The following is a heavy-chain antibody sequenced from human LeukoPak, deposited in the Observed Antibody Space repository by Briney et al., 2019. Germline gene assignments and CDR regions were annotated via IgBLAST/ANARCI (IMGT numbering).Heavy chain of an antibody. J-gene: IGHJ4*02. D-gene: IGHD2-15*01. V-gene: IGHV3-23*01. CDR3: AKDHPRQGVTAHTPFDY. CDR2: ISGSGGST. CDR1: GFTFSSYA. Sequence: GGSLRLSCAASGFTFSSYAMSWVRQAPGKGLEWVSAISGSGGSTYYPDSVEGRFTFSRDNSKNTLYLQMNSLRAEDTAIYYCAKDHPRQGVTAHTPFDYWGQGTLVTVSS.